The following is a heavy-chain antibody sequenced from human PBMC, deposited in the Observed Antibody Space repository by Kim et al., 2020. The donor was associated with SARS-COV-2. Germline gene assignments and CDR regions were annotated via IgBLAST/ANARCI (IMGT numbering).Heavy chain of an antibody. CDR1: GFTFSSYA. CDR3: ARALSSYSTPLDY. CDR2: ISYDGSNK. D-gene: IGHD6-13*01. Sequence: GGSLRLSCAASGFTFSSYAMHWVRQAPGKGPEWVAVISYDGSNKYYADSVKGRFTISRDNSKNTLYLQMNSLRAEDTAVYYCARALSSYSTPLDYWGQGT. J-gene: IGHJ4*02. V-gene: IGHV3-30-3*01.